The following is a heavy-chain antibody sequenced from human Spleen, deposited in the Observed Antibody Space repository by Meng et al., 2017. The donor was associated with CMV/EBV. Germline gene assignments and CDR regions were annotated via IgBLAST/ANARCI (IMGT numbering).Heavy chain of an antibody. CDR1: GFSFSSYG. Sequence: GESLKISCAASGFSFSSYGMQWVRQAPGKGLEWVAFIRYDGSNKYYVDSVKGRFTISRDNSKNMLYLQMNSLRVADTAVHYCAKDDSAYFDFRSGYSTPPDYWGQGTLVTVSS. CDR2: IRYDGSNK. D-gene: IGHD3-3*01. J-gene: IGHJ4*02. CDR3: AKDDSAYFDFRSGYSTPPDY. V-gene: IGHV3-30*02.